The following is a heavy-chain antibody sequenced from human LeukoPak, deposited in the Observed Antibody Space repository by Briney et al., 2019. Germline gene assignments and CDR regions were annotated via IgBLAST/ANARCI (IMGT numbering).Heavy chain of an antibody. J-gene: IGHJ2*01. CDR2: IYYSGST. V-gene: IGHV4-59*01. Sequence: SETLSLTCTVSGGSISSYYWSWIRQPPGKGLEWIGYIYYSGSTNYNPSLKSRVTISVDTSKNQFSLKLSSVTAADTAVYYCAREPAAAEWYFDLWGRGTLVTVSS. CDR1: GGSISSYY. CDR3: AREPAAAEWYFDL. D-gene: IGHD6-13*01.